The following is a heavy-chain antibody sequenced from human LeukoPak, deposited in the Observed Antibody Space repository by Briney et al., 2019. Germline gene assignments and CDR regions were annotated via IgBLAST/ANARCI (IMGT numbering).Heavy chain of an antibody. Sequence: GGSLRLSCAASGFTYSNYGLHWVRQAPGKGLEWVALISYDGSNKNYADSVKGRFTISRDNSKNTLYLQMNSLRAEDTAVYYCAKDSSSSWFGGDSKWGQGTLVTVSS. CDR1: GFTYSNYG. CDR3: AKDSSSSWFGGDSK. V-gene: IGHV3-30*18. D-gene: IGHD6-13*01. J-gene: IGHJ4*02. CDR2: ISYDGSNK.